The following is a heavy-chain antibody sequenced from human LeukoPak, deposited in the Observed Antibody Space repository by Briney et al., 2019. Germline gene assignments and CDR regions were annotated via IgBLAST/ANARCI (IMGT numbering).Heavy chain of an antibody. CDR1: GFSLSSNG. CDR3: AREDWGSTGHSFGY. J-gene: IGHJ4*02. V-gene: IGHV3-33*01. Sequence: GGSLRLSCVASGFSLSSNGMHWVRQAPGKGLECVAVLWSDASNRYYADSVKGRFTISRDISKNTLYLQMTSLRVEDTAVYYCAREDWGSTGHSFGYWGQGTLVTVSS. D-gene: IGHD7-27*01. CDR2: LWSDASNR.